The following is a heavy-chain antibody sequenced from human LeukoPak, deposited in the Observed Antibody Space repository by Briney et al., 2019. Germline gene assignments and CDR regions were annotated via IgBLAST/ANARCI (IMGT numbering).Heavy chain of an antibody. J-gene: IGHJ6*03. CDR3: ARDTYTTVTAMDV. CDR2: INPNSGGT. V-gene: IGHV1-2*02. Sequence: ASVKVSCKASGYTFTGYYMHWVRQAPGQGLEWMGWINPNSGGTNYAQKFQGRVTMTRDTSINTAYMELRSLRSDDTAVYYCARDTYTTVTAMDVWGKGTTVIVSS. D-gene: IGHD4-17*01. CDR1: GYTFTGYY.